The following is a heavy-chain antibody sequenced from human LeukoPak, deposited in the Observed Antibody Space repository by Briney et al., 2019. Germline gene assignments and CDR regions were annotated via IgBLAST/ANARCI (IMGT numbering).Heavy chain of an antibody. V-gene: IGHV3-21*05. Sequence: PGGSLRLSCAASGFTFSSYSMNWVRQAPGKGLEWVSYISSSSSYIYYADSVKGRFTISRDNAKNSLYLQMNSLRAEDTVVYYCARDGDSSGYYYYYYMDVWGKGTTVTVSS. CDR1: GFTFSSYS. CDR3: ARDGDSSGYYYYYYMDV. CDR2: ISSSSSYI. D-gene: IGHD3-22*01. J-gene: IGHJ6*03.